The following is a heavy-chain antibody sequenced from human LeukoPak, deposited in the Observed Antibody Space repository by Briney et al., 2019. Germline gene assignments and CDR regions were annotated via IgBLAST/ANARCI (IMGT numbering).Heavy chain of an antibody. D-gene: IGHD2-15*01. Sequence: SQTLSLTCTVSGGSISSGGYYWSWIRQHAGKGLECIGYRHYSGTTYYNASLKSRLTISVDTSKNQFSLKLSSVTAADTAVYYCARASLAYCSGGSCYAIDHWGQGTLVTVSS. CDR2: RHYSGTT. J-gene: IGHJ4*02. V-gene: IGHV4-31*03. CDR3: ARASLAYCSGGSCYAIDH. CDR1: GGSISSGGYY.